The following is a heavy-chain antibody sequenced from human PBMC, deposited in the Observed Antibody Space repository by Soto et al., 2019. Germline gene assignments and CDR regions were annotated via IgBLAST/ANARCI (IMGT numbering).Heavy chain of an antibody. CDR1: GFTFSSYA. J-gene: IGHJ6*02. D-gene: IGHD2-15*01. CDR3: ATYCSGGSCYSWSYGMDV. V-gene: IGHV3-23*01. Sequence: HPGGSLRLSCAASGFTFSSYAMSWVRQAPGKGLEWVSAISGSGGSTYYADSVKGRFTISRDNSKNTLYLQMNSLRAEDTAVYYCATYCSGGSCYSWSYGMDVWGQGTTVTVSS. CDR2: ISGSGGST.